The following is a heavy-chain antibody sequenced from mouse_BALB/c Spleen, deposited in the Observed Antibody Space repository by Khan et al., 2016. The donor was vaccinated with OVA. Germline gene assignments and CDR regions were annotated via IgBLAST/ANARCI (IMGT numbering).Heavy chain of an antibody. Sequence: EVVLVESGPGLVKPSQSLSLTCTVTGYSITSGYAWNWIRQFPGNKLEWMGYISYSGVTSYTPSLKSRISITRDTSKNQFFLQLNSVTTEDTATYFCARGNYYGYYFDDWGQGTTLTVSS. V-gene: IGHV3-2*02. J-gene: IGHJ2*01. CDR1: GYSITSGYA. CDR3: ARGNYYGYYFDD. CDR2: ISYSGVT. D-gene: IGHD1-1*01.